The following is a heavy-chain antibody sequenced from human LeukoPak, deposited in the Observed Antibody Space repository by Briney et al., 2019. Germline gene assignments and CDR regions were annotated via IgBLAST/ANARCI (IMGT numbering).Heavy chain of an antibody. Sequence: GASVKVSCKASGYTFTGYDIHWVRQAPGQGLEWMGRINPNNGGTNYAQKFRDRFTMTRDTSISTAYMELSRLTSDDTAVFYCARAVGSWYEVGYWGQGTLVTVSS. CDR1: GYTFTGYD. D-gene: IGHD6-13*01. V-gene: IGHV1-2*06. CDR2: INPNNGGT. CDR3: ARAVGSWYEVGY. J-gene: IGHJ4*02.